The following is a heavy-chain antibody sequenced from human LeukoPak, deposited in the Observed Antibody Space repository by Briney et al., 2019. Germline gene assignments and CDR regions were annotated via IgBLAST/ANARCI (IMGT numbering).Heavy chain of an antibody. CDR3: ARGSSGWYYFDY. CDR1: GGSISSYY. Sequence: SETLSLTCTVSGGSISSYYWSWIREPPGKGLEWIGYIYYSGSTNYNPSLKSRVTISVDTSKNQFSLKLSSVTAADTAVYYCARGSSGWYYFDYWGQGTLVTVSS. CDR2: IYYSGST. V-gene: IGHV4-59*01. D-gene: IGHD6-19*01. J-gene: IGHJ4*02.